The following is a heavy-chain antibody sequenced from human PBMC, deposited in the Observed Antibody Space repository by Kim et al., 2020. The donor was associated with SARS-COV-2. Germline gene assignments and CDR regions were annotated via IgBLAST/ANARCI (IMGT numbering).Heavy chain of an antibody. Sequence: SETLSLTCAVYGGSFSGYYWSWIRQPPGKGLEWIGEINHSGSTNYNPSLKSRVTISVDTSKNQFSLKLSSVTAADTAVYYCARGQYYYGSGSYYTDYYYGMDVWGQGTTVTVSS. J-gene: IGHJ6*02. CDR2: INHSGST. CDR1: GGSFSGYY. CDR3: ARGQYYYGSGSYYTDYYYGMDV. V-gene: IGHV4-34*01. D-gene: IGHD3-10*01.